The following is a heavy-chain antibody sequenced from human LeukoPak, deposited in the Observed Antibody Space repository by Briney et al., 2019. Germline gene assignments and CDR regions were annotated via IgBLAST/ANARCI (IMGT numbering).Heavy chain of an antibody. Sequence: GGSLRLSCVASGFSFSGYSMNWVRQAPGKGLEWVSSISRDSITYTYYADSVKGRFTISRDNTKDPLYLQMNSLRAEDTAVYYCVRPGINDYGGNFDYWGQGALVTVSS. D-gene: IGHD4-23*01. V-gene: IGHV3-21*03. J-gene: IGHJ4*02. CDR1: GFSFSGYS. CDR3: VRPGINDYGGNFDY. CDR2: ISRDSITYT.